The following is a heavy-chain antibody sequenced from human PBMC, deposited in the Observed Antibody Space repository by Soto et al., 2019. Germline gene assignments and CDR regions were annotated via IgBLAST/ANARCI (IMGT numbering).Heavy chain of an antibody. Sequence: SVKVSCKASGYTFPGYYMHWVRQAPRQGLEWMGWINPNSGGTNYAQKFQGRVTMTRDTSISTAYMELSRLRSDDAALYYCARVSLRERGYDCWSGYYGGPNYYYGMDVWGHGTTVTSP. D-gene: IGHD3-3*01. CDR3: ARVSLRERGYDCWSGYYGGPNYYYGMDV. CDR1: GYTFPGYY. CDR2: INPNSGGT. V-gene: IGHV1-2*02. J-gene: IGHJ6*02.